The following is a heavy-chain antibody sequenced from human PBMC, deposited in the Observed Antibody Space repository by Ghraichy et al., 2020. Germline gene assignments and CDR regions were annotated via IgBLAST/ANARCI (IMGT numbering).Heavy chain of an antibody. V-gene: IGHV3-64D*06. Sequence: GGSLRLSCSASGFTFSSYAMNWVRQAPGKGLEYVSAISSNGGSTYYADSVKGRFTISRDNSKNTLYLQMSSLRAEDTAVYYCVKDLWYYYGSGSSHDAFDIRGQGTMATVSS. D-gene: IGHD3-10*01. CDR2: ISSNGGST. CDR1: GFTFSSYA. CDR3: VKDLWYYYGSGSSHDAFDI. J-gene: IGHJ3*02.